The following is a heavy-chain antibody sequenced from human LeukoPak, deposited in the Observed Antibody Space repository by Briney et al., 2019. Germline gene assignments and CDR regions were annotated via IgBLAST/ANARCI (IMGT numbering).Heavy chain of an antibody. D-gene: IGHD3-10*01. CDR1: GGSISSHY. J-gene: IGHJ4*02. CDR2: IFNTGNT. Sequence: SETLSPTCSVPGGSISSHYWSWIRQPPGNRLEWIGYIFNTGNTNYNPSLASRVTMSVDTSRAQFFLRLRPGTAADTAIYYCASRPADTTWYGVFDYWSQGTLVTVSS. CDR3: ASRPADTTWYGVFDY. V-gene: IGHV4-59*11.